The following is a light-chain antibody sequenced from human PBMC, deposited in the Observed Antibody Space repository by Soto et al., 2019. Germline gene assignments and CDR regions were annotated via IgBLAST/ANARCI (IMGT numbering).Light chain of an antibody. Sequence: EIVMTQSPVTLSVSLGERATLSCRASQSVSSDLAWYQQKPGQAPRLLIYGAFNRATGVPARFSGSGSGTEFTLTISSLQSEDFAVYYCQQYNNWPPITFGHGTRLEIK. CDR1: QSVSSD. V-gene: IGKV3-15*01. CDR2: GAF. CDR3: QQYNNWPPIT. J-gene: IGKJ5*01.